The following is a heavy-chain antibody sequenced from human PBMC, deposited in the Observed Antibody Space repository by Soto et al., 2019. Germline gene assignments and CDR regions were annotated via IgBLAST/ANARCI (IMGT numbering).Heavy chain of an antibody. CDR3: SKDSPSYTTSPFYFDS. J-gene: IGHJ4*02. CDR1: RFDLNKYA. V-gene: IGHV3-23*01. CDR2: ITTNGNST. Sequence: LRLSCAAFRFDLNKYAMTCVNQAPVKGLQWVSSITTNGNSTYYADSVKGRFTTSRDNSTNTLYLQMNSLRAVGTAVFYCSKDSPSYTTSPFYFDSWGQGTLVTVSS. D-gene: IGHD2-2*02.